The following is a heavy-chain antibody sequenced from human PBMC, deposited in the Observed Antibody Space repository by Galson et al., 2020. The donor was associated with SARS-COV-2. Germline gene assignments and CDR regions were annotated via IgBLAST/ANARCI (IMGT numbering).Heavy chain of an antibody. CDR1: GGSISSGDYY. V-gene: IGHV4-30-4*01. Sequence: ASETLSLTCTVSGGSISSGDYYWSWIRQPPGKGLEWVGYIFSSGSIYYNPSLKSRATISVDTSKNQFSLRLTSVTAADTAVYYCARGKSRRGVGMDVWGQGTTVTVSS. CDR3: ARGKSRRGVGMDV. J-gene: IGHJ6*02. CDR2: IFSSGSI. D-gene: IGHD2-2*01.